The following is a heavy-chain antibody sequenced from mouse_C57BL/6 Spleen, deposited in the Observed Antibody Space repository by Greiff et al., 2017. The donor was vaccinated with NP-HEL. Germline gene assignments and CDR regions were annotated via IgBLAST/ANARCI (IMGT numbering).Heavy chain of an antibody. CDR2: INPSTGGT. CDR1: GYSFTGYY. J-gene: IGHJ1*03. CDR3: ARRVTGDWYFDV. Sequence: EVQLQQSGPELVKPGASVKISCKASGYSFTGYYMNWVKQSPEKSLEWIGEINPSTGGTTYNQKFKAKATLTVDKSSSTAYMQLKSLTSEDSAVYYCARRVTGDWYFDVWGTGTTVTVSS. D-gene: IGHD4-1*01. V-gene: IGHV1-42*01.